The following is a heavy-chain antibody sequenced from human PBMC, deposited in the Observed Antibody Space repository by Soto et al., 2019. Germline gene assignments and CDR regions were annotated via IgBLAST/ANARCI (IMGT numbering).Heavy chain of an antibody. V-gene: IGHV3-23*01. CDR2: ISGSGGST. CDR3: TKTRGGYSSGPATIDYYYYYGMDV. D-gene: IGHD6-19*01. J-gene: IGHJ6*02. CDR1: GFTFSSYA. Sequence: PGGSLRLSCAASGFTFSSYAMSWVRQAPGKGLEWVSAISGSGGSTYYADSVKGRFTISRDNSKNTLYLQMNSLRAEDTAVYYCTKTRGGYSSGPATIDYYYYYGMDVWGQGTTVTVSS.